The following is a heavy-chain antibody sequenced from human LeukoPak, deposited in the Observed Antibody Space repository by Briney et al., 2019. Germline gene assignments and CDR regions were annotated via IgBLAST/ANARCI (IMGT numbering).Heavy chain of an antibody. D-gene: IGHD3-22*01. CDR2: ISWNSGSA. CDR3: AKGSDYYDSSGYLNSFDH. Sequence: GRSLRLSCAASGFSFDDYDMHWVRQAPGKGLEWVSGISWNSGSADYADSVKGRFTISRDNAKNSLYLQMNSLRPEDTALYYCAKGSDYYDSSGYLNSFDHWGQGTLVTVSS. J-gene: IGHJ4*02. CDR1: GFSFDDYD. V-gene: IGHV3-9*01.